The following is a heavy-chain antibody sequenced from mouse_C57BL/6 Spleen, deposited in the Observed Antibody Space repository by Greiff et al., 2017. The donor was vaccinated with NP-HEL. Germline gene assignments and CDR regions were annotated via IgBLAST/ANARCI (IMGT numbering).Heavy chain of an antibody. D-gene: IGHD2-1*01. CDR3: ARGGRNYGNYDYAMDY. J-gene: IGHJ4*01. CDR1: GFTFSDYG. V-gene: IGHV5-17*01. CDR2: ISSGSSTI. Sequence: EVQVVESGGGLVKPGGSLKLSCAASGFTFSDYGMHWVRQAPEKGLEWVAYISSGSSTIYYADTVKGRFTISRDNAKNTLFLQMTSLRSEDTAMYYCARGGRNYGNYDYAMDYWGQGTSVTVSS.